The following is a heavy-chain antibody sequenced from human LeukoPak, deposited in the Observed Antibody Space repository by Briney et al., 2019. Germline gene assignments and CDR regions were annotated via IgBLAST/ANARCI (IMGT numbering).Heavy chain of an antibody. CDR1: GGTFSSYA. J-gene: IGHJ4*02. D-gene: IGHD3-22*01. V-gene: IGHV1-69*04. Sequence: ASVKVSCKASGGTFSSYAISWVRQAPGQGLEWMGRIIPILGIANYAQKFQGRVTITADKSTSTAYMELSSLRSEDTAVYYRARTRHYYDSSGYYADYWGQGTLVTVSS. CDR3: ARTRHYYDSSGYYADY. CDR2: IIPILGIA.